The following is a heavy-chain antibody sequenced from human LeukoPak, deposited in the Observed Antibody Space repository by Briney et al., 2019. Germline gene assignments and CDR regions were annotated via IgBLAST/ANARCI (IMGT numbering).Heavy chain of an antibody. CDR3: AKKAVGTATGGPFDY. V-gene: IGHV3-23*01. CDR1: GFTFSSYA. J-gene: IGHJ4*02. Sequence: GGSLRLSCAASGFTFSSYAMSWVRQAPGKGLEWVSVISDSGSSTYYADSVKGRFTISRDNSKNTMYLQMNGLKAEDTAVYYCAKKAVGTATGGPFDYWGQGTLVIVSS. D-gene: IGHD1-26*01. CDR2: ISDSGSST.